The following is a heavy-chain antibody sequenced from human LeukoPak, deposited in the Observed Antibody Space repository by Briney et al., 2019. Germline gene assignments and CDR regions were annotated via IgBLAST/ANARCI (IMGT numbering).Heavy chain of an antibody. Sequence: PSETLSLTCTVSGGSISSSHYYWGWIRQTPGKGLEGIGTIYYSGTTYYNPSLESRATISEDTSKNQFSLTLRSVTAADTAVYYCARQISDYYYYYIDVWGKGTTVTVSS. V-gene: IGHV4-39*01. J-gene: IGHJ6*03. CDR1: GGSISSSHYY. CDR2: IYYSGTT. D-gene: IGHD3-10*01. CDR3: ARQISDYYYYYIDV.